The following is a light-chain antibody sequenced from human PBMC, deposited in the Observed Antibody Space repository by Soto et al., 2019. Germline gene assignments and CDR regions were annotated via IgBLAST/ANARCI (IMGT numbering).Light chain of an antibody. J-gene: IGKJ5*01. CDR2: DAS. CDR1: QSVSSY. Sequence: EIVLTQSPATLSFSPGERSTLSCRASQSVSSYLAWYQQKPGQAPRLLIYDASSRATGIPARFSGSGSGTDFTLTISSLQPEDFATYYCQQANSFPITFGQGTRLEI. V-gene: IGKV3-11*01. CDR3: QQANSFPIT.